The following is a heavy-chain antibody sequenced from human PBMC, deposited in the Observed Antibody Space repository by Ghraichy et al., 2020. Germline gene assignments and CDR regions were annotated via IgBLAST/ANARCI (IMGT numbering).Heavy chain of an antibody. D-gene: IGHD6-6*01. CDR3: AKDRGYSRSSFFDY. J-gene: IGHJ4*02. Sequence: GGSLRLSCAASGFTFSSYAMSWVRQTPGKGLEWVSGISGSGGSTFYGDSVKGRFTISRDNSKNTLYLQMNSLRAEDTAVYYCAKDRGYSRSSFFDYWGQGTLVTVSS. CDR1: GFTFSSYA. CDR2: ISGSGGST. V-gene: IGHV3-23*01.